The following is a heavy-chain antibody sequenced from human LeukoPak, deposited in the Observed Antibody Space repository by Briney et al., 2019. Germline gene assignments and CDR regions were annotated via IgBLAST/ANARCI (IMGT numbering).Heavy chain of an antibody. CDR1: GGSISSYY. CDR3: AIVGQTWDTSGPRFDY. J-gene: IGHJ4*02. V-gene: IGHV4-4*07. D-gene: IGHD1-26*01. Sequence: SETLSLTCTVSGGSISSYYWSWIRQPAGKGLEWIGRIYTSGSTNYNPSLKSRVTMSVDTSKNQFSLKLSSVTAADTAVYYCAIVGQTWDTSGPRFDYWGQGTLVTVSS. CDR2: IYTSGST.